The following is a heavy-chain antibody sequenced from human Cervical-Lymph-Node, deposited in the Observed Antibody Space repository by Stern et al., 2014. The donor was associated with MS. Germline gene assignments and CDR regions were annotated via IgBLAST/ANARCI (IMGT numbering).Heavy chain of an antibody. V-gene: IGHV4-59*01. D-gene: IGHD3-22*01. CDR2: IDYSGNT. CDR3: ARDRAYYDSHGYRSNGMDV. CDR1: GGSLRSYY. Sequence: VHLVESGPGLVKPSETLSLTCTVSGGSLRSYYWSWIRLAPGKGLEWIGYIDYSGNTNYNPSLKSRVTISVDTSKKQFSLKLSSVTAADTAVYYCARDRAYYDSHGYRSNGMDVWGQGTTVTVSS. J-gene: IGHJ6*02.